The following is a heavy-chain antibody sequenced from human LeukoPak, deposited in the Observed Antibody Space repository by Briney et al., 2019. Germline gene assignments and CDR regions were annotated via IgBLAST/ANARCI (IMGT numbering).Heavy chain of an antibody. CDR2: IYYSGST. D-gene: IGHD1-26*01. Sequence: SETLSLTCTVSGGSISSYYWSWIRQPPGKGLEWIGYIYYSGSTNYNPSLESRVTISVDTSKNQFSLKLSSVTAADTAVYYCAATPATVAGKGGSADYWGQGTLVTVSS. V-gene: IGHV4-59*01. CDR3: AATPATVAGKGGSADY. J-gene: IGHJ4*02. CDR1: GGSISSYY.